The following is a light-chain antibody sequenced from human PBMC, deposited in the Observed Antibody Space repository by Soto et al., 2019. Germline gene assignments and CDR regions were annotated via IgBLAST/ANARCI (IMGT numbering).Light chain of an antibody. CDR1: SSDVGGYKY. Sequence: QSVLTQPPSASGSPGQSVTISCTGTSSDVGGYKYVSWYQQHPGKAPKLMIYEVNKRPSGVSDRFSGSKSGNTASLTVSGLQAEDEADYYCSSYAGSNNFVFGTGTKLTVL. V-gene: IGLV2-8*01. CDR2: EVN. J-gene: IGLJ1*01. CDR3: SSYAGSNNFV.